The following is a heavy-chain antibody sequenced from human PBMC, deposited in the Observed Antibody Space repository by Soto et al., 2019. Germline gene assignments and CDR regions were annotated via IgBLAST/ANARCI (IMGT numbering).Heavy chain of an antibody. V-gene: IGHV3-21*01. CDR2: ISSSSSYI. Sequence: PGGSLRLSCAASGFTFSSYSMNWVRQAPGKGLEWVSSISSSSSYIYYADSVKGRFTISRDNAKNSLYLQMNSLRAEDTAVYYCAREFGSSSYYYYYYGMDVWGQGTTVTVSS. D-gene: IGHD6-13*01. CDR1: GFTFSSYS. J-gene: IGHJ6*02. CDR3: AREFGSSSYYYYYYGMDV.